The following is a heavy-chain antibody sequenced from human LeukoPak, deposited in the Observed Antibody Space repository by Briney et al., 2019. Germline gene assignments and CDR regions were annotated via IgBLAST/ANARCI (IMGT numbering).Heavy chain of an antibody. J-gene: IGHJ4*01. Sequence: ASVKVSCKASGGTFSSCAISWVPEAPGQGLEWMGRVIPIFGTANYAQKFQGRVTITTDESTSTAYMELSSLRSEDTAVYYCARVLMSSYSGSYYFDYLGDGTLVTASP. V-gene: IGHV1-69*05. CDR3: ARVLMSSYSGSYYFDY. CDR2: VIPIFGTA. CDR1: GGTFSSCA. D-gene: IGHD1-26*01.